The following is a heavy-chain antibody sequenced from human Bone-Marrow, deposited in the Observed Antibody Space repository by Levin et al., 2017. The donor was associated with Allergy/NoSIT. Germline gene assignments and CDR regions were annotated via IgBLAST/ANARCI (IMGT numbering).Heavy chain of an antibody. V-gene: IGHV1-46*01. D-gene: IGHD3-16*01. CDR2: INPTGGGT. Sequence: GESLKISCKASGYTFTNYYMHWVRQAPGQGLEWMGMINPTGGGTSLAQKFQGRVTVTRDTSTSTVYMELSGLRSEDTAVYYCARDLVYSDYWGQGSLVTVSS. CDR3: ARDLVYSDY. CDR1: GYTFTNYY. J-gene: IGHJ4*02.